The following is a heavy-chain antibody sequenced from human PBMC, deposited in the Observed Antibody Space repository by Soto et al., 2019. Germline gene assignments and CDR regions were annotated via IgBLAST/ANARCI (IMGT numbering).Heavy chain of an antibody. D-gene: IGHD2-2*01. CDR2: LIPISGTA. CDR3: ARSQGSSTSLEIYYYYYYGMDV. Sequence: QVQLVQSGAEVKKPGSSVKVSCKASGGTFSSYAISWVRQAPGHGLEWMGGLIPISGTANYAQKFQGRVTITADESTSTAYMELSSLRSEDTAVYYCARSQGSSTSLEIYYYYYYGMDVWGQGTTVTVSS. V-gene: IGHV1-69*01. J-gene: IGHJ6*02. CDR1: GGTFSSYA.